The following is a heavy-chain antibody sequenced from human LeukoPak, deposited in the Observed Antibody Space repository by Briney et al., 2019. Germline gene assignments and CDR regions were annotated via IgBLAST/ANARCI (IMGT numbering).Heavy chain of an antibody. Sequence: GGSLRLSWAASGFTFSSYGMHWVRQAPGKGLEWVAVISYDGSNKYYADSVKGRFTISRDNSKNTLYLQMNSLRAEDTAVYYCAKDRLDAGYFDYWGQGTLVTVSS. CDR1: GFTFSSYG. V-gene: IGHV3-30*18. CDR3: AKDRLDAGYFDY. J-gene: IGHJ4*02. CDR2: ISYDGSNK. D-gene: IGHD1-1*01.